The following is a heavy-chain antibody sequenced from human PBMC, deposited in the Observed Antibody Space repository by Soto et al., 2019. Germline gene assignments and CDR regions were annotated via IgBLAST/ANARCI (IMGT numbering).Heavy chain of an antibody. J-gene: IGHJ6*03. CDR1: GGSISSYY. CDR2: IYYSGST. V-gene: IGHV4-59*01. CDR3: ARVNRYCSSTSCRYYMDV. Sequence: QVQLQESGPGLVKPSETLSLTCTVSGGSISSYYWSWIRQPPGKGLEWIGYIYYSGSTNYNPSLTSRVTISVDTSKNQFSLKLSSVTAADTAVYYCARVNRYCSSTSCRYYMDVWGKGTTVTVSS. D-gene: IGHD2-2*01.